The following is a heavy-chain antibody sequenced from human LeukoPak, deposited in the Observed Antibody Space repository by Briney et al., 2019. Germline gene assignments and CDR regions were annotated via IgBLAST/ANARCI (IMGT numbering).Heavy chain of an antibody. CDR3: AKDPYSSGWYISAFDI. V-gene: IGHV3-23*01. CDR1: GFTFSSCA. Sequence: GGPLRLSCAASGFTFSSCAMSWVRQAPGKGLEWVSAISGSGGSTYYADSVKGRFTISRDNSKNTLYLQMNSLRAEDTAVYYCAKDPYSSGWYISAFDIWGQGTMVTVSS. J-gene: IGHJ3*02. D-gene: IGHD6-19*01. CDR2: ISGSGGST.